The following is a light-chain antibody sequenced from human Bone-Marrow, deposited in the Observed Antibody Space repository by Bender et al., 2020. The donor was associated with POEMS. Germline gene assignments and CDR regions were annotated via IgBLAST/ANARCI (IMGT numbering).Light chain of an antibody. Sequence: QSVLTQPASVSGSPGQSITISCTGTSSDVGGYDYVSWYQQYPDKAPKLLISDVTNRPSEISHRFSGSKSGNTASLTISGLQAEDEALYYCASYTSSSALVFGGGTKVTVL. V-gene: IGLV2-14*03. CDR3: ASYTSSSALV. CDR2: DVT. CDR1: SSDVGGYDY. J-gene: IGLJ3*02.